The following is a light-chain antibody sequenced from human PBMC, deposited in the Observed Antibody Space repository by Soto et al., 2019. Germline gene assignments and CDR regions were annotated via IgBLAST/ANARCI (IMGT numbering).Light chain of an antibody. CDR3: QQYYSTPIT. J-gene: IGKJ5*01. V-gene: IGKV4-1*01. Sequence: DIVMTQSPDSLAVSLGERATINFKSSKSVLYSSNNKNYLAWSQQKTGQXTXPLIYWASTRESGVPDRFSGSGSGTEVTLTISSLQAEDVAVYYCQQYYSTPITFGQGTRLE. CDR2: WAS. CDR1: KSVLYSSNNKNY.